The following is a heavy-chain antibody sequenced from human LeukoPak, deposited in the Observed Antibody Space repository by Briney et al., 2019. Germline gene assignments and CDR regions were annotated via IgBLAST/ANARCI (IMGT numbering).Heavy chain of an antibody. J-gene: IGHJ6*03. CDR2: IYYSGST. Sequence: NPSETLSLTCTVSGGSISSYYWSWIRQPPGKGLEWIGNIYYSGSTYYNPSLKSRVTISVDTSKNQFSLKLSSVTAADTAVYYCASGPLGYCSSTSCRGYYYYMDVWGKGTTVTVSS. CDR3: ASGPLGYCSSTSCRGYYYYMDV. V-gene: IGHV4-59*04. D-gene: IGHD2-2*01. CDR1: GGSISSYY.